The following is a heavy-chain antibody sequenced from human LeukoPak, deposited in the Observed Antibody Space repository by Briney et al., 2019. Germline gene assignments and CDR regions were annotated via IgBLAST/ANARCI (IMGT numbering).Heavy chain of an antibody. Sequence: QPGGSLRLSCAASGFTFSSYEMNWVRQAPGKGLEWVSYISSSGSTIYYADSVKGRFTISRDNAKNSLYLQMNSLRAEDTSVYYCARGGSGKNWSFDIWGQGTMVTVSS. CDR1: GFTFSSYE. J-gene: IGHJ3*02. CDR3: ARGGSGKNWSFDI. D-gene: IGHD3-10*01. V-gene: IGHV3-48*03. CDR2: ISSSGSTI.